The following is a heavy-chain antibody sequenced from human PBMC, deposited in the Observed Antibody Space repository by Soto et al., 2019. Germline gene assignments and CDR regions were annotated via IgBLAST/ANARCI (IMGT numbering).Heavy chain of an antibody. D-gene: IGHD3-22*01. CDR3: ARMSYFYDKWYFDL. Sequence: SETLSLTCSVSGGSINNNDYYWSWIRQTPGKGLEWIGYVYYSGSSDYIPSLKSRLSMSIDKSKNQFHLKLNSVTAADTATYYCARMSYFYDKWYFDLWGRGTLVTVSS. CDR2: VYYSGSS. V-gene: IGHV4-30-4*01. CDR1: GGSINNNDYY. J-gene: IGHJ2*01.